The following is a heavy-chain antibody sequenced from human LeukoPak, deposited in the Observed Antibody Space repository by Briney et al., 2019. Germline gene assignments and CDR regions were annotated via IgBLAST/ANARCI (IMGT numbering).Heavy chain of an antibody. CDR3: ARDSHPRDYYYYYGMDV. Sequence: GRSLRLSCAASGFTFSSYGMHWVRQAPGKGLEWVAVIWYDGSNKYYADSVKGRFTISRDNSKNTLYLQMNSLRAEDTAVYYCARDSHPRDYYYYYGMDVWGQGTTVTVSS. CDR1: GFTFSSYG. J-gene: IGHJ6*02. CDR2: IWYDGSNK. V-gene: IGHV3-33*08.